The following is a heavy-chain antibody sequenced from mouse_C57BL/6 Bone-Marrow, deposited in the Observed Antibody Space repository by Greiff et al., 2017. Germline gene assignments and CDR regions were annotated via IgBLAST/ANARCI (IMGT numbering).Heavy chain of an antibody. CDR1: GYTFTSYW. CDR2: IDPSDSYT. J-gene: IGHJ2*01. CDR3: AIYYDFDY. Sequence: QVQLQQPGAELVKPGASVKLSCKASGYTFTSYWMQWVKQRPGQGLEWIGEIDPSDSYTNYNQKLKGKATLTVDPSSSPAYMQLSSLTSEDSAVYYCAIYYDFDYWGQGTTLTVSS. V-gene: IGHV1-50*01. D-gene: IGHD1-1*01.